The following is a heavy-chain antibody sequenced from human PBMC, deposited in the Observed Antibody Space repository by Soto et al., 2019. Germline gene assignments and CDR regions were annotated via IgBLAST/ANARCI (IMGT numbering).Heavy chain of an antibody. Sequence: ESVGGVVQPGRSLRLSCAVSGFTFSAFGMHWVRQAPGKGLEWVAIISYDGILKYYADSVKGRFTISRDTSKGALYLQMNSLTPEDTAVYYCAKDFKVSGGHYGSLNYYYGMDVWGQGTTVTVSS. J-gene: IGHJ6*02. D-gene: IGHD3-10*01. CDR3: AKDFKVSGGHYGSLNYYYGMDV. CDR1: GFTFSAFG. V-gene: IGHV3-30*18. CDR2: ISYDGILK.